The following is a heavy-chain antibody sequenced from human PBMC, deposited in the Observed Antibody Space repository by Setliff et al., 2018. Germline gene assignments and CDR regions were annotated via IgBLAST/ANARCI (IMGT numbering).Heavy chain of an antibody. D-gene: IGHD3-3*01. Sequence: SVKVSCKASGGTFSSYTISWVRQAPGQGLEWMGRIIPVLDITRYSQKFQGRVTITADKSTSTAYMELRSLRSDDTAVYYCARGFSKFYYYYYYYMDVWGKGTTVTVSS. J-gene: IGHJ6*03. V-gene: IGHV1-69*02. CDR2: IIPVLDIT. CDR3: ARGFSKFYYYYYYYMDV. CDR1: GGTFSSYT.